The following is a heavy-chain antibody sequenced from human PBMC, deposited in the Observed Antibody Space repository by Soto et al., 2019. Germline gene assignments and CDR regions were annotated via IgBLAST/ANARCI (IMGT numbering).Heavy chain of an antibody. CDR2: IIPILGIA. CDR3: ATRAEGYGDYYFWSGTENWFDP. D-gene: IGHD3-3*01. J-gene: IGHJ5*02. Sequence: QVQLVQSGAEVKKPGSSVKVSCKASGGTFSSYTISWVRQAPGQGLEWMGRIIPILGIANYAQKFQGRVTITADKTASTAYMGLSSRRSEDTAAYYCATRAEGYGDYYFWSGTENWFDPWGQGTLVTVSS. V-gene: IGHV1-69*02. CDR1: GGTFSSYT.